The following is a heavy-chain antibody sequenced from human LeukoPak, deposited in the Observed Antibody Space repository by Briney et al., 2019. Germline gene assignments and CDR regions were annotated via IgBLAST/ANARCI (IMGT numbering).Heavy chain of an antibody. D-gene: IGHD3-10*01. CDR3: AREGYCGSGRLTDY. Sequence: PSETLSLACAVYGRSFSGYYWSWIRHPPGKGLEWVEEINHSGSTNYNPSRKSRVTIAVDTSKNQFSLKLSSVTAADTAVYYCAREGYCGSGRLTDYWGQGTLVTVSS. V-gene: IGHV4-34*01. J-gene: IGHJ4*02. CDR2: INHSGST. CDR1: GRSFSGYY.